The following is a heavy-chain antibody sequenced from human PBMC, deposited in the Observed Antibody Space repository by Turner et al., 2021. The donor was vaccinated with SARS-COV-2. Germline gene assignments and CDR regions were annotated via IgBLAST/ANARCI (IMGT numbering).Heavy chain of an antibody. CDR1: GFTFSSYG. D-gene: IGHD6-19*01. CDR2: ISYDGSNK. J-gene: IGHJ6*03. CDR3: AKAETYSSGWSGGRSYYYYMDV. Sequence: QVQLVESGGGVVQPGRSLRLSCAASGFTFSSYGMHWVRQAPGKGLEWVAVISYDGSNKYYADSVKGRFTISRDNSKNTLYLQMNSLRAEDTAVYYCAKAETYSSGWSGGRSYYYYMDVWGKGTTVTVSS. V-gene: IGHV3-30*18.